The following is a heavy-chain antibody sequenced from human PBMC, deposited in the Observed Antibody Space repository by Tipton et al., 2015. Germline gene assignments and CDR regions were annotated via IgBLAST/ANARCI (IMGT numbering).Heavy chain of an antibody. D-gene: IGHD3-16*01. Sequence: TLSLTCAVYGGSFSDYYWSWIRQSPGKGLEWIGEINHGGSTNYNPSLKSRVTISVDTSKNQFSLKMTPVTAADTAVYYCARIRGRYVLDHWGQGTLVTVSS. CDR3: ARIRGRYVLDH. CDR2: INHGGST. V-gene: IGHV4-34*01. CDR1: GGSFSDYY. J-gene: IGHJ4*02.